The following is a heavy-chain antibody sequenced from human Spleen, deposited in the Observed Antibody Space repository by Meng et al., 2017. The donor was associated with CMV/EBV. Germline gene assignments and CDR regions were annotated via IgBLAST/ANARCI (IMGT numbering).Heavy chain of an antibody. CDR3: GGGGRRSSTGAYYYFDMDV. J-gene: IGHJ6*02. D-gene: IGHD3/OR15-3a*01. CDR1: RYTFTTYG. CDR2: ISPYNGNT. V-gene: IGHV1-18*01. Sequence: ASVKVSCKASRYTFTTYGISWVRQAPGQGLEWMGWISPYNGNTNYAQKFQGRITMTTDNTDTSTSTVYMDLRSLRSDDTAVYYCGGGGRRSSTGAYYYFDMDVWGQGTTVTVSS.